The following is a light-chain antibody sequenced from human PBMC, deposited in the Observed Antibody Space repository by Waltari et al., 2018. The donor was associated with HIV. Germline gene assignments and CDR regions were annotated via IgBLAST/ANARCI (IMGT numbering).Light chain of an antibody. CDR1: QSVLYSSNNKNY. CDR2: WAS. Sequence: DIVMTQSPDSLAVSLGERATINSKSSQSVLYSSNNKNYLAWYQQKPGQPPRLLMYWASTRESGVPDRFSGSGSGTDFTLTISSLQAEDVAVYYCQQYYSIPPLTFGGGTKVEIK. V-gene: IGKV4-1*01. J-gene: IGKJ4*01. CDR3: QQYYSIPPLT.